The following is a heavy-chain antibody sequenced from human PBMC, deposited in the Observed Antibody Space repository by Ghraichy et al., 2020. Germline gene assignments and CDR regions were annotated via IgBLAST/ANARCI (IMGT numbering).Heavy chain of an antibody. V-gene: IGHV3-23*01. D-gene: IGHD2-2*01. CDR1: GFTFSSYA. Sequence: GESLNISCAASGFTFSSYAMSWVRQAPGKGLEWVSAISGSGGSTYYADSVKGRFTISRDNSKNTLYLQMNSLRAEDTAVYYCAKEKSVVVPVHWFDPWGQGTLVTVSS. CDR2: ISGSGGST. CDR3: AKEKSVVVPVHWFDP. J-gene: IGHJ5*02.